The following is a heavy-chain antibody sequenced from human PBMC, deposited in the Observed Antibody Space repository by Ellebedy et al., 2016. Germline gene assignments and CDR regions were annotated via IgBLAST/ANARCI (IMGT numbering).Heavy chain of an antibody. J-gene: IGHJ4*02. CDR2: IYSGGST. D-gene: IGHD3-3*01. Sequence: GESLKISXAASGFTVSSNYMSWVRQAPGKGLEWVSVIYSGGSTYYADSVKGRFTISRDNAKNTLYLQMNSLRAEDTAVYYCARDSRPDYDFWSGYWVDYWGQGTLVTVSS. CDR1: GFTVSSNY. V-gene: IGHV3-53*01. CDR3: ARDSRPDYDFWSGYWVDY.